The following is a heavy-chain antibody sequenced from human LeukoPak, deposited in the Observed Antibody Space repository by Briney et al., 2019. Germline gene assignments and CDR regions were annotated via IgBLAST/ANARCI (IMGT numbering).Heavy chain of an antibody. J-gene: IGHJ3*02. CDR2: IYYSGST. Sequence: PSGTLSLTCTVSGGSISSYYWSWIRQPPGKGLEWIGYIYYSGSTNYNPSLKSRVTISVDTSKNQFSLKLSSVTAADTAVYYCARQELSSLVYCSGGSCYPTRQIDAFDIWGQGTMVTVSS. D-gene: IGHD2-15*01. CDR1: GGSISSYY. CDR3: ARQELSSLVYCSGGSCYPTRQIDAFDI. V-gene: IGHV4-59*08.